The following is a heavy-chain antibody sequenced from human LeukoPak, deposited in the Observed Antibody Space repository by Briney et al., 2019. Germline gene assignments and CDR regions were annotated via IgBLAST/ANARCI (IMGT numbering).Heavy chain of an antibody. CDR3: ARDLGIAGTTHAFDI. V-gene: IGHV3-53*01. Sequence: GGSLRLSCAASGFTVSRNYMRWVRQAPGRGLECVSVIYGGGPTYYADSVKGRFTISRDTSKNTLYLQMNSLRAEDTAVYFCARDLGIAGTTHAFDIWAQGTMVTVSS. J-gene: IGHJ3*02. CDR1: GFTVSRNY. D-gene: IGHD1-14*01. CDR2: IYGGGPT.